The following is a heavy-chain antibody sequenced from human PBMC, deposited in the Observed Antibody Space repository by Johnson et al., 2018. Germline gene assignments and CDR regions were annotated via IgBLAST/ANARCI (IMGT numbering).Heavy chain of an antibody. Sequence: EEQLVESGAEVKKPGESLKISCKGSGYSFTSYWIGWVRQMPGKGLEWMGILYPGDSDTRSSPSFHGQGPISADKSFSTAYRQWSSLKAPDTAMYYCAGHSYGGAYYYYMDVWGKGTTVTVSS. D-gene: IGHD5-18*01. CDR2: LYPGDSDT. CDR3: AGHSYGGAYYYYMDV. CDR1: GYSFTSYW. V-gene: IGHV5-51*01. J-gene: IGHJ6*03.